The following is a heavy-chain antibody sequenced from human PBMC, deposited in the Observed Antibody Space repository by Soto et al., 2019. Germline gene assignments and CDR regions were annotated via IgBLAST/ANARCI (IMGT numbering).Heavy chain of an antibody. CDR2: IYYSWST. Sequence: SETLSLTCTVSGGSISSSSYYWGWIRQPPGKGLEWIGSIYYSWSTYYNPSLKSRVTISVDTSKNQFSLKLSSVTAADTAVYYCARLNRRGVVVPENYGMDVWGQGTTVTVSS. D-gene: IGHD3-22*01. CDR3: ARLNRRGVVVPENYGMDV. V-gene: IGHV4-39*01. J-gene: IGHJ6*02. CDR1: GGSISSSSYY.